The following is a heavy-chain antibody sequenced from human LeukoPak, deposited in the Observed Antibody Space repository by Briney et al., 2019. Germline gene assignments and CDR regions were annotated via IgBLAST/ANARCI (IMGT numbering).Heavy chain of an antibody. D-gene: IGHD3-22*01. V-gene: IGHV3-53*01. CDR3: AREFRFHLRYYDSTDYYSRGAFDI. CDR1: GITVSTNY. J-gene: IGHJ3*02. Sequence: GGSLRLSCAASGITVSTNYMNWVRQAPGKGLEWVSVIYSTDKTNYADSVQGRFTISRDPSKNTVYLQMNSLRGEDTAVYYCAREFRFHLRYYDSTDYYSRGAFDIWGQGTMVTVSS. CDR2: IYSTDKT.